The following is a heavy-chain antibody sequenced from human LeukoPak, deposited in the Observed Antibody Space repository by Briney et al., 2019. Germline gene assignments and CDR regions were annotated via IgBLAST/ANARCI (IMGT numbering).Heavy chain of an antibody. Sequence: ASVKVSCKASGGTFSSYAISWVRQAPGQGLEWMGWISAYNGNTNYAQKLQGRVTMTTDTSTSTAYMELSSLRSEDTAVYYCAVTSSSSLTTFLAYWGQGTLVTVSS. CDR1: GGTFSSYA. CDR3: AVTSSSSLTTFLAY. V-gene: IGHV1-18*01. J-gene: IGHJ4*02. D-gene: IGHD6-6*01. CDR2: ISAYNGNT.